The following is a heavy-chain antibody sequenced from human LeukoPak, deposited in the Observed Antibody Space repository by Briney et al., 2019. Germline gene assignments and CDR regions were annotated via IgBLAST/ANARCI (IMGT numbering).Heavy chain of an antibody. D-gene: IGHD1-1*01. CDR1: GGSFSGYY. Sequence: KPSETLSLTCAVYGGSFSGYYWSWIRLRPRKGLELMGESYLSGSSSYNPSLTLRVPISIDMSKNKFYLKLSSVTAAATAVYYCSRAVGPKTTDYWGQGTLVTVSS. CDR2: SYLSGSS. CDR3: SRAVGPKTTDY. J-gene: IGHJ4*02. V-gene: IGHV4-34*01.